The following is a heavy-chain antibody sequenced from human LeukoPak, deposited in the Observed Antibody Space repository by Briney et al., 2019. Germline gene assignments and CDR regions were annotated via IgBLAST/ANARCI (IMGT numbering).Heavy chain of an antibody. D-gene: IGHD1-26*01. CDR2: IYYSGST. J-gene: IGHJ4*02. CDR3: ASGSYYFDY. Sequence: SETLSLTCTVSGGSISSYYWSWIRQPPGKGLEWVGYIYYSGSTKYNPSLKSRVTISVDTSKNQFPLRLSSVTAADTAVYYCASGSYYFDYWGQGTLVTVSS. V-gene: IGHV4-59*01. CDR1: GGSISSYY.